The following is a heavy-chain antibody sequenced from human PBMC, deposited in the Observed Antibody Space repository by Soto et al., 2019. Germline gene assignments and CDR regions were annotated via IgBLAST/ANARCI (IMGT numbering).Heavy chain of an antibody. Sequence: SVKVSCKASGGTFSTYAIDWVRQAPGQGLEWMGGIIPLFGTAKYAQNFQGRITITADESTNTAYMELRSLRSQDTAVYYCARGVHYDSSGYYYFYWGQGTLVTVTS. CDR2: IIPLFGTA. V-gene: IGHV1-69*13. CDR1: GGTFSTYA. J-gene: IGHJ4*02. D-gene: IGHD3-22*01. CDR3: ARGVHYDSSGYYYFY.